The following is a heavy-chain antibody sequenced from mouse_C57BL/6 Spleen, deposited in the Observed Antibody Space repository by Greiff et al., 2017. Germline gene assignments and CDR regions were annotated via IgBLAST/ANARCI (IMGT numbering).Heavy chain of an antibody. J-gene: IGHJ3*01. D-gene: IGHD1-1*02. Sequence: VQLQQSGAELVKPGASVKLSCKASGYTFTSYWMQWVKQRPGQGLEWIGEIDPSDSYTNYNQKFKGKATLTVDTSSSTAYMQLSSLTSEDSAVYYCARTPMAPFAYWGQGTLVTVSA. CDR2: IDPSDSYT. V-gene: IGHV1-50*01. CDR1: GYTFTSYW. CDR3: ARTPMAPFAY.